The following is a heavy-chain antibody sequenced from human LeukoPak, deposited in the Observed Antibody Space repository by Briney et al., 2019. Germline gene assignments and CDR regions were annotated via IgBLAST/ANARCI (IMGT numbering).Heavy chain of an antibody. D-gene: IGHD2-15*01. CDR3: ARAGGYCGRISCPYYDY. V-gene: IGHV1-8*01. CDR1: GYTFTSYD. CDR2: MNPNSGNT. Sequence: ASVKVSCKASGYTFTSYDINWVRQATGQGLEWMGWMNPNSGNTGYAQKFQGRVTMTGNTSISTAYMELSSLRSEDTAVYYCARAGGYCGRISCPYYDYWGQGSLVAVSS. J-gene: IGHJ4*02.